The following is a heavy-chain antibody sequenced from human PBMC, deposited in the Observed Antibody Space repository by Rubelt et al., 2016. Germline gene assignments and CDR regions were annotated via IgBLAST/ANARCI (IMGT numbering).Heavy chain of an antibody. Sequence: QVQLVESGGGVVQPGRSLRLSCAASGFTFSSYGMHWVRQAPGKGLEWVAVISYDGSNKYFADSVKGRFTISRDNAKNSLYLQMNSLRAEDTAVYYCAAGGSITMIGGPGTLVTVSS. D-gene: IGHD3-22*01. CDR1: GFTFSSYG. CDR3: AAGGSITMI. J-gene: IGHJ4*02. V-gene: IGHV3-30*03. CDR2: ISYDGSNK.